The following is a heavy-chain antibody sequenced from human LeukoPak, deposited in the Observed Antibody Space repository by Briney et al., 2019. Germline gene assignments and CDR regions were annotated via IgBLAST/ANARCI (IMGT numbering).Heavy chain of an antibody. CDR3: ARGDGIMTPLDP. Sequence: ASVKVSCKASGYTFTSYDINWVRQATGQRLEWMGWMNPNSGNTGYAQKFQGRVTMTRNTSISTAYMELSSLRSEDTAVYCCARGDGIMTPLDPWGQGTLVTVSS. J-gene: IGHJ5*02. CDR1: GYTFTSYD. CDR2: MNPNSGNT. D-gene: IGHD3-16*01. V-gene: IGHV1-8*01.